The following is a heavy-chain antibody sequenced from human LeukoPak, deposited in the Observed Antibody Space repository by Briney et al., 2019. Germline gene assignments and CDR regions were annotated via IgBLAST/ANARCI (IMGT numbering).Heavy chain of an antibody. V-gene: IGHV4-39*01. D-gene: IGHD3-10*01. CDR3: ASPIPGAFDI. J-gene: IGHJ3*02. CDR1: GGSISSSSYY. CDR2: IYYSGST. Sequence: SETLSLTCTVSGGSISSSSYYWGWIRQPPGKGLEWIGSIYYSGSTYYNPSLKSRVTISVDTFKNQFSLKLSSVTAADTAVYYCASPIPGAFDIWGQGTMVTVSS.